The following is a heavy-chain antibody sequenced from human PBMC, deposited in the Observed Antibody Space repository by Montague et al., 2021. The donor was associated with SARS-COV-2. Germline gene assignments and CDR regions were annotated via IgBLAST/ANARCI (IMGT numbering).Heavy chain of an antibody. Sequence: CAIFGDSVSSKSAAWNWIRQSPSRGLEWLGRTYYRSQWYEDYAVFVKGRITIKPDTSKNQFSLHLESVSPDDTALYYCARGAYHDLYYYYHGMDVWGRGTTVSV. D-gene: IGHD2-2*01. CDR2: TYYRSQWYE. J-gene: IGHJ6*02. CDR3: ARGAYHDLYYYYHGMDV. V-gene: IGHV6-1*01. CDR1: GDSVSSKSAA.